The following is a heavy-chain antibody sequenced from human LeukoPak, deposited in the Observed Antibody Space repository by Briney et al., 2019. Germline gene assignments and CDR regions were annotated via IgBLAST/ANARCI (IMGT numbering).Heavy chain of an antibody. J-gene: IGHJ6*02. CDR2: ISTSSNTI. CDR3: ARVGSYGMDV. CDR1: GFTFSSYN. V-gene: IGHV3-48*01. D-gene: IGHD3-10*01. Sequence: GGSLRLSCAASGFTFSSYNMNWVRQAPGKGLEWVSYISTSSNTIYYADSVKGRFTISRDNAKNSLYLQMNDLRAEDTAVYYCARVGSYGMDVWGQGTTVTVSS.